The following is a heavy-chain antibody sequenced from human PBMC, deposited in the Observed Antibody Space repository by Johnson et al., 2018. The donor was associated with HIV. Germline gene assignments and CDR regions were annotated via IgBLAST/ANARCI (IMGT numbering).Heavy chain of an antibody. V-gene: IGHV3-30*03. J-gene: IGHJ3*02. CDR3: ASRSYGYVRHAFDI. CDR2: ISYDGGSK. CDR1: GFTVSSNY. Sequence: QMLLVESGGGVVQPGRSLRLSCAASGFTVSSNYMSWVRQAPGKGLEWVAVISYDGGSKYYADSVKGRFTISRDNSKNTLYLQMNSLRAEDTAVYYCASRSYGYVRHAFDIWGQGTLVTVSS. D-gene: IGHD5-18*01.